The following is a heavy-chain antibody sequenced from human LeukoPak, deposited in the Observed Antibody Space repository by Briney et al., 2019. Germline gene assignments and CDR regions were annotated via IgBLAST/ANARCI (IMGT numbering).Heavy chain of an antibody. CDR1: GDSINSHSYY. J-gene: IGHJ4*02. CDR2: VYYDGTS. CDR3: VRHISTNTGYFDS. V-gene: IGHV4-39*01. Sequence: SETLSLTCTVSGDSINSHSYYWGWIRQPPGTGLEWIGSVYYDGTSYSNPSLKSRVAVFVDTSRDQFSLDLSFVTAADTALYYCVRHISTNTGYFDSCGQGTLVSVSS. D-gene: IGHD5-24*01.